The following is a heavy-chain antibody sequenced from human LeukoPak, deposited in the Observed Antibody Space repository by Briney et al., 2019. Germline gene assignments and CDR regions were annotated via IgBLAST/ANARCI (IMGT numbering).Heavy chain of an antibody. CDR3: ARVHATGYFSLDLGY. Sequence: GASVRVSCKASGYTFTGYFMHWVRQAPGQGLDWMGWINPNTGGTKYAQKFQGRVTMTRETSIGTAYMELSTVTSDDTAVYFCARVHATGYFSLDLGYWGQGTLVTVSS. CDR2: INPNTGGT. CDR1: GYTFTGYF. J-gene: IGHJ4*02. D-gene: IGHD3-9*01. V-gene: IGHV1-2*02.